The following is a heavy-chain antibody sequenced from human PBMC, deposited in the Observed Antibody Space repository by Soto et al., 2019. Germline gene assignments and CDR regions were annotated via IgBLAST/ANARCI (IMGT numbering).Heavy chain of an antibody. J-gene: IGHJ4*02. CDR2: INHSGST. Sequence: RIRKTTRKGVAWIGEINHSGSTNYNPSLKSRVTISVDTSKNQFSLKLSSVTAADTAVYYCARTAGRYFCAKMSSTDSYDPVFFWGKGTLVIGSS. CDR3: ARTAGRYFCAKMSSTDSYDPVFF. V-gene: IGHV4-34*01. D-gene: IGHD3-9*01.